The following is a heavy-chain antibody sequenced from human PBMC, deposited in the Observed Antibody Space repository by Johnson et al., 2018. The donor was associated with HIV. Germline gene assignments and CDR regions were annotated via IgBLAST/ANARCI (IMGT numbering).Heavy chain of an antibody. CDR1: GCSFTNYD. CDR3: ARSKDCSGGSCPDAFDI. J-gene: IGHJ3*02. V-gene: IGHV3-30-3*01. D-gene: IGHD2-15*01. Sequence: QVQLVESGGGVVQPGRSLRRSCAASGCSFTNYDMHWVREAPAKGLEWVAIISYDGNNQYYADSVKGRFTISRDNSKNTLYLQMNSLRAEDTAVYYCARSKDCSGGSCPDAFDIWGQGTMLIVSS. CDR2: ISYDGNNQ.